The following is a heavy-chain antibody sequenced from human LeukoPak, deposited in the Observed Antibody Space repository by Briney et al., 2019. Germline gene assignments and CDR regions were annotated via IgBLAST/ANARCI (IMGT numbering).Heavy chain of an antibody. D-gene: IGHD3-22*01. CDR2: ISGYNGNT. CDR1: GYTFTSYG. V-gene: IGHV1-18*01. CDR3: ARDFHSSGYYHYFHY. J-gene: IGHJ4*02. Sequence: GASVKVSCKASGYTFTSYGISWVRQAPGQALEWMGWISGYNGNTNYAQKLQGRVTMTTDTSTSTAYVELRSLRSDDTAVYYCARDFHSSGYYHYFHYWGQGTLVTVSS.